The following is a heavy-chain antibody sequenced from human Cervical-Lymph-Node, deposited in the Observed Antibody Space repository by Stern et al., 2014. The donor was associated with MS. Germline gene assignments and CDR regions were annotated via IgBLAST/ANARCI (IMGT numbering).Heavy chain of an antibody. J-gene: IGHJ4*02. CDR1: GLTFSEYY. D-gene: IGHD3-3*01. CDR2: ISSSGSTI. Sequence: VQLVESGGGLVKPGGSLRLSCAASGLTFSEYYMSWIRQAPGKGLEWVSYISSSGSTIYYADFVKGRFTISRDNAKNSLYLQINSLRAEDTAVYYCARVLTIFSGNYFDYWGQGTLVPVSS. CDR3: ARVLTIFSGNYFDY. V-gene: IGHV3-11*01.